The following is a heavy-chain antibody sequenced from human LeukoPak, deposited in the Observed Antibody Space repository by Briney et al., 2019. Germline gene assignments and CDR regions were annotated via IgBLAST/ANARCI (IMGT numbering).Heavy chain of an antibody. Sequence: SETLSLTCSVSGGSVSTGSYYWAWIRQPPGKGLEWIGTIYYSGSTTYNPSLKSRVTISVDTSKNQFSLKLSSVTAADTAVYLCAGHSRDYYNNYGLEVWGPGTTVTVS. CDR3: AGHSRDYYNNYGLEV. CDR1: GGSVSTGSYY. V-gene: IGHV4-39*01. J-gene: IGHJ6*02. CDR2: IYYSGST.